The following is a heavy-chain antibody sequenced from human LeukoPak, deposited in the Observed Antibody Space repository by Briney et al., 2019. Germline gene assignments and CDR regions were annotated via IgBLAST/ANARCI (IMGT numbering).Heavy chain of an antibody. CDR1: ANSFTNYW. V-gene: IGHV5-10-1*01. CDR3: ARSHPPYETSGYSGH. CDR2: IDPSESYT. J-gene: IGHJ4*02. Sequence: PGESLKISCKGPANSFTNYWISWVRQVPGKGLEWMGRIDPSESYTNYSPSFQGHVTISADKSVTTAYLQWSSLKASDTAMYFCARSHPPYETSGYSGHWGQGTLVTVSS. D-gene: IGHD3-22*01.